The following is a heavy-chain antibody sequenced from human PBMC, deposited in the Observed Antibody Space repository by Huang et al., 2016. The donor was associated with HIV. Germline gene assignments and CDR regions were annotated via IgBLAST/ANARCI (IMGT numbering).Heavy chain of an antibody. Sequence: QMRFQESGPGLVKPSGTLSLTCNVSGGSINTGRYYWGWLRQPPGKGLEWVGSLCYTGKMNYDPSLKGRLTMSADTSKNQFSLNLGSVTAADTAIYYCARNHDFWRGRMFAISYFDVWGRGTLVTVAS. CDR1: GGSINTGRYY. J-gene: IGHJ2*01. CDR2: LCYTGKM. V-gene: IGHV4-39*01. CDR3: ARNHDFWRGRMFAISYFDV. D-gene: IGHD3-3*01.